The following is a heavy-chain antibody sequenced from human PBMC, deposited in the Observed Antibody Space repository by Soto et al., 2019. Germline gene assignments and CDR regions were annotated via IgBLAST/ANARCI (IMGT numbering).Heavy chain of an antibody. CDR3: GTGDGFGVVTSFFEH. V-gene: IGHV4-39*01. Sequence: QLQLQESGPGLVKPSETLSLTCTVSGGSISSRSHYWGWIRQSPGKHLEWIGSSYYRGSTHYNPSLKTRVNTNVEPSKHLGTLRVYSVAVEYTAVDYGGTGDGFGVVTSFFEHGGQGILVTVSS. CDR2: SYYRGST. J-gene: IGHJ4*02. CDR1: GGSISSRSHY. D-gene: IGHD3-3*01.